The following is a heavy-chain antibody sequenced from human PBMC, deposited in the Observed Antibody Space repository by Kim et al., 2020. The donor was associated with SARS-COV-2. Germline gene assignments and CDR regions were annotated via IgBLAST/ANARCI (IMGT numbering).Heavy chain of an antibody. CDR3: TRDLKGVRMVVAATRRHDAFDL. D-gene: IGHD2-15*01. CDR1: GFTFGDYA. V-gene: IGHV3-49*03. CDR2: IRSKAYGGTT. Sequence: GGSLRLSCTASGFTFGDYAMSWFRQAPGKGLEWVGFIRSKAYGGTTEYAASVKGRFTISRDNYKSIAYLQMNSQKTEDTDVYYCTRDLKGVRMVVAATRRHDAFDLWGQGTMVTVSS. J-gene: IGHJ3*01.